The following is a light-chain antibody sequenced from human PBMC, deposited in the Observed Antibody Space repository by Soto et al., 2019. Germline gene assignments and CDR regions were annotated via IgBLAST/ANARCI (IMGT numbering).Light chain of an antibody. J-gene: IGKJ4*01. CDR1: QAVRTW. Sequence: DIQMTQSPSFVSASVGDRVTITCRASQAVRTWLAWYQQKPGDAPKLLIYAASTLQSGVPSRFSGSGSGTDFTLTIRSLQPEDFATYYCQQSNSFPRTFGGGTNVDIK. V-gene: IGKV1-12*01. CDR2: AAS. CDR3: QQSNSFPRT.